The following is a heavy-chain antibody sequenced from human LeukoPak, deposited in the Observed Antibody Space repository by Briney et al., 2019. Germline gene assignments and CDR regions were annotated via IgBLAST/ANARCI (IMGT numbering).Heavy chain of an antibody. V-gene: IGHV3-66*03. Sequence: GGSLRLSCTVSGFTVSSNSMSWVRQAPGKGLEWVSFIYSGTIHYSDSVKGRFTISRDNSKNTLYLQMNSLRAEDTAVYYCAKDLVSSSWYGNYFDYWGQGTLVTVSS. J-gene: IGHJ4*02. CDR1: GFTVSSNS. CDR3: AKDLVSSSWYGNYFDY. CDR2: IYSGTI. D-gene: IGHD6-13*01.